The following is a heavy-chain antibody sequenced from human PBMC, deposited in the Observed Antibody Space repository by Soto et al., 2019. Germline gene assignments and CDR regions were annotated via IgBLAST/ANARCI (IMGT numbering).Heavy chain of an antibody. CDR2: IYYSGST. CDR1: GGSISSSSYY. J-gene: IGHJ4*02. V-gene: IGHV4-39*01. D-gene: IGHD3-9*01. CDR3: ASSGLVLTGYYFPY. Sequence: SETLSLTCTVSGGSISSSSYYWGWIRQPPGKGLEWIGSIYYSGSTYYNPSLKSRVTISVDTSKNQFSLKLSSVTAADTAVYYCASSGLVLTGYYFPYWGQGTLVTVSS.